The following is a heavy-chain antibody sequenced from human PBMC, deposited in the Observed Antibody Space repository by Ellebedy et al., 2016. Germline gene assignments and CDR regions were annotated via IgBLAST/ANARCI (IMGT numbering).Heavy chain of an antibody. CDR1: GFTFSSFW. J-gene: IGHJ4*02. Sequence: GGSLRLSXAASGFTFSSFWMNWVRYTPGKGLVWVSRINSDGSITNYADSVRGRFTISRDNGKNTLFLQMNSLRAEDTAVYYCAGDLVLGSGSNDYWGQGTLVTVSS. D-gene: IGHD3-10*01. V-gene: IGHV3-74*01. CDR2: INSDGSIT. CDR3: AGDLVLGSGSNDY.